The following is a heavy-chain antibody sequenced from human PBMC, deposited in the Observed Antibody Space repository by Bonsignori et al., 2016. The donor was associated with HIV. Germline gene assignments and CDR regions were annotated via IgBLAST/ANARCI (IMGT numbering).Heavy chain of an antibody. CDR2: MSYDGSSE. J-gene: IGHJ4*02. Sequence: GGSLRLSCAASGFTFSLYAMHWVRQAPGKGLEWVAVMSYDGSSEHYADSVRGRFAISRDSSKSTVYLQLNSLRPEDTAVYYCAKGGIVSTSLDYWGQGTLVTVSS. CDR1: GFTFSLYA. V-gene: IGHV3-30*18. CDR3: AKGGIVSTSLDY. D-gene: IGHD5/OR15-5a*01.